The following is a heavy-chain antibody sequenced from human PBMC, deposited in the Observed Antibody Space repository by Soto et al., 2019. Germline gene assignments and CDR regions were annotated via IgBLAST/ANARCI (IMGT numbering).Heavy chain of an antibody. CDR3: AKRIAAAGNYYYYGMDV. CDR2: ISGSGGST. V-gene: IGHV3-23*01. D-gene: IGHD6-13*01. Sequence: GGSLRLSCAASGFTFSSYAMSWVRQAPGKGLEWVSAISGSGGSTYYADSVKGRFTISRDNSKNTLYLQMNSRRAEDTAVYYCAKRIAAAGNYYYYGMDVWGQGTTVTAS. J-gene: IGHJ6*02. CDR1: GFTFSSYA.